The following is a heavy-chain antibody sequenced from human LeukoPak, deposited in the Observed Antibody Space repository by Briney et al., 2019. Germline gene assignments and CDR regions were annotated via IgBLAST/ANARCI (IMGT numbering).Heavy chain of an antibody. V-gene: IGHV3-30*18. CDR2: ISYDGSDK. CDR3: AKDPGTYYYGSGSYPPYNWFDP. CDR1: GFTFSSYG. J-gene: IGHJ5*02. Sequence: GGSLRLSCAASGFTFSSYGMHWVRQAPGKGLEWVAVISYDGSDKYYADSVKGRFTISRDNSKNTLYLQMNSLRAEDTAVYYCAKDPGTYYYGSGSYPPYNWFDPWGQGTLVTVSS. D-gene: IGHD3-10*01.